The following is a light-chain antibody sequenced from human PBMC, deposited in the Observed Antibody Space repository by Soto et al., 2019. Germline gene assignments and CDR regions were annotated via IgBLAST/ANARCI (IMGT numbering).Light chain of an antibody. Sequence: QSVLTQPSSVSESPAQSITESCTGTSSDIGRYDYVSWHQQHPGKVPKLLIYDVTNRPSGVSNRFSGSKSGNTASLTISGLQAGDEADYYCTSFTTAYTHVFGTGTKVTVL. CDR1: SSDIGRYDY. CDR2: DVT. CDR3: TSFTTAYTHV. V-gene: IGLV2-14*03. J-gene: IGLJ1*01.